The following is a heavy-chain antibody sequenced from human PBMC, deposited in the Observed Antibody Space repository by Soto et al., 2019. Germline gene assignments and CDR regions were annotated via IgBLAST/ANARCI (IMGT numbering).Heavy chain of an antibody. CDR1: GVTFISYW. Sequence: GGSLRHSCAASGVTFISYWMHWVRQAPGKGLVWVSRINSDGSSTSYADSVKGRFTISRDNAKNTLYLQMNSLRAEDTAVYYCAKPLPNHGGFDYWGQGTLVTVSS. V-gene: IGHV3-74*01. J-gene: IGHJ4*02. CDR3: AKPLPNHGGFDY. CDR2: INSDGSST.